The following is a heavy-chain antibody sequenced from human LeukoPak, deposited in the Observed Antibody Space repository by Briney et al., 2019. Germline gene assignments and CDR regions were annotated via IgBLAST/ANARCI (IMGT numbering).Heavy chain of an antibody. D-gene: IGHD6-13*01. Sequence: SETLSLTCTVSGGSISSYYWSWIRQPPGKGLEWIGHIYYSGTTNYNPSLKSRVTISVDASKNQFSLKLSSVTAADTAVYYCARGVYIAAAQYGYWGQGTLVTVSS. CDR3: ARGVYIAAAQYGY. CDR2: IYYSGTT. V-gene: IGHV4-59*01. J-gene: IGHJ4*02. CDR1: GGSISSYY.